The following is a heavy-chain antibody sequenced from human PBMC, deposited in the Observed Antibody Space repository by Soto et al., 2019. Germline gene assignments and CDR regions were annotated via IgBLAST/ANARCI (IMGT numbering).Heavy chain of an antibody. Sequence: ASVKVSCKASGYTFTGYYMHWVRQAPGQGLEWMGWINPNSGGTNYAQKFQGWVTMTRDTSISTAYLELSRLRSDDTAVDYCARGGRSSGWNYYYMDVWGKGTTVTVSS. CDR1: GYTFTGYY. J-gene: IGHJ6*03. V-gene: IGHV1-2*04. D-gene: IGHD6-19*01. CDR2: INPNSGGT. CDR3: ARGGRSSGWNYYYMDV.